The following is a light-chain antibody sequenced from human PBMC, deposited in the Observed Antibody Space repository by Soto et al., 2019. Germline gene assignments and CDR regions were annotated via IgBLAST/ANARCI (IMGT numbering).Light chain of an antibody. V-gene: IGLV1-51*02. Sequence: QSVLTQPPSVSAAPGQKVTISCSGSSSNIGNNDVSWYQQLPGTAPKLLIYENNKRPSGIPDRFSGSKSGTSATLGITGLQTGDEADYYCGAWDGSLSGGVFGGGTQLTVL. CDR3: GAWDGSLSGGV. J-gene: IGLJ3*02. CDR2: ENN. CDR1: SSNIGNND.